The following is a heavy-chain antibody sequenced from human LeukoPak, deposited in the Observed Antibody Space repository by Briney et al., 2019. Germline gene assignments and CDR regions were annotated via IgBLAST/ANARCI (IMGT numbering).Heavy chain of an antibody. CDR1: GGSISSYY. CDR3: ARRGGRYCSSTRCYEYYFDY. J-gene: IGHJ4*02. Sequence: SETLSLTCTVSGGSISSYYWSWIRQPPGKGLEWTGYIYYNGSTKYNPSLKSRVTISVDTSKNQFSLKLSSVTAADTAVYYCARRGGRYCSSTRCYEYYFDYWGQGTLVTVSS. D-gene: IGHD2-2*01. V-gene: IGHV4-59*08. CDR2: IYYNGST.